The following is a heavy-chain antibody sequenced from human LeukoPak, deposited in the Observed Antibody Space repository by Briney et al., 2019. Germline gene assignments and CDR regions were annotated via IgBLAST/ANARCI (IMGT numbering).Heavy chain of an antibody. CDR3: AKDRRLGGNY. D-gene: IGHD1-1*01. V-gene: IGHV3-23*01. CDR2: ISGIVGRT. Sequence: PGGSLRLSCAASGFTFSSDAMSWVRQAPGKGREWVSAISGIVGRTYYADSVRGRLHICRDNSKTTLYLQMNSLRAEDTAVYYCAKDRRLGGNYWGQGTLVTVSS. CDR1: GFTFSSDA. J-gene: IGHJ4*02.